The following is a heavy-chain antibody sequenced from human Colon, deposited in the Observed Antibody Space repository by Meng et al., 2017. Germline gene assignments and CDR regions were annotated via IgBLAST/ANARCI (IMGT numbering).Heavy chain of an antibody. CDR1: GGSFSGYY. D-gene: IGHD7-27*01. V-gene: IGHV4-34*01. CDR2: INHSGST. Sequence: SETLSLTCAVYGGSFSGYYWSWIRQPPGKGLEWIGEINHSGSTNYNPSLKSRVTISVDTSKNQFSLKLSSVTAADTAVYYCARGRNWANFDYWGQGNLVNVSS. J-gene: IGHJ4*02. CDR3: ARGRNWANFDY.